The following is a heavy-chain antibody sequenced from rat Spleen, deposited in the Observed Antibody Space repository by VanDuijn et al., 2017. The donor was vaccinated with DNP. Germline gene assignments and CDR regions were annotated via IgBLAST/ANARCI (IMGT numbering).Heavy chain of an antibody. CDR2: ISTGGST. D-gene: IGHD1-4*01. V-gene: IGHV5S13*01. CDR1: GFTFSNYG. CDR3: TKGGYYYFDY. Sequence: EVQLVESGGGLVQPGRSLKLSCAASGFTFSNYGMAWVRQTPTKGLEWVASISTGGSTYYPDSVKGRFTISRDNAENTVYLQMNSLRSEDTATYYCTKGGYYYFDYWGQGVMVTVSS. J-gene: IGHJ2*01.